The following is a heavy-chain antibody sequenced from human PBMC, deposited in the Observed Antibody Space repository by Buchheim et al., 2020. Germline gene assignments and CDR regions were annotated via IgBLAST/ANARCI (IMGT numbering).Heavy chain of an antibody. J-gene: IGHJ6*02. Sequence: EVQLVESGGGLVQPGGSLRLSCVASGFTFSDSWMHWVRQAPGKGLVWVSHINSHESRRTYADSVKGRFTISRDNAKNTVFLNMNTLRAEDTSVYYCARDWSYAMDVWGQGTT. V-gene: IGHV3-74*01. CDR3: ARDWSYAMDV. CDR1: GFTFSDSW. CDR2: INSHESRR.